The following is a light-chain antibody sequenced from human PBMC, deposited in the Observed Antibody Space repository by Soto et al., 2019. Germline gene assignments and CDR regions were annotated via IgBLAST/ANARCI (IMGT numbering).Light chain of an antibody. CDR1: QSVGSNY. CDR2: GAS. V-gene: IGKV3-20*01. Sequence: EIVLTQSPGTLSLSSGESVTLSCRASQSVGSNYLAWYQQKPGQAPRLLIYGASNRATGIPDRFSGSGSGTDFTLTISRLEPEDFAVYYCQEYGSSRTFGQGTKVEIE. J-gene: IGKJ1*01. CDR3: QEYGSSRT.